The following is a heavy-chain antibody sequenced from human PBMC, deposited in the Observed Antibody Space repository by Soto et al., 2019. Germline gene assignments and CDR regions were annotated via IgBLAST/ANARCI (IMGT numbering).Heavy chain of an antibody. CDR1: GFSLTDTRMG. J-gene: IGHJ4*02. Sequence: SGPTLVNPTETLTLTCSVSGFSLTDTRMGVSWIRQAPGKALEWLAHIISNDDKSYSTSLKGRLTISKDTSKSQVVLRMTNMDPVDTGRYYCARALFYSDSDGYYFEFDYWGPGTLVTVSS. CDR3: ARALFYSDSDGYYFEFDY. D-gene: IGHD3-22*01. V-gene: IGHV2-26*01. CDR2: IISNDDK.